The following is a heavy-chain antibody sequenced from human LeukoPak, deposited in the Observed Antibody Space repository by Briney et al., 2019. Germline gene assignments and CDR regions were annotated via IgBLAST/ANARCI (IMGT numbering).Heavy chain of an antibody. J-gene: IGHJ4*02. D-gene: IGHD6-19*01. CDR1: GYTFTSYG. V-gene: IGHV1-18*01. CDR2: ISAYNGNT. Sequence: ASVKVSCKASGYTFTSYGISWVRQAPGQGLEWMGWISAYNGNTNYAQKLQGRVTMTTDTSTSTAYMELRSLRSDDTAVYYCARGRGTAIAVADPYYFDYWGQGTLVTVSS. CDR3: ARGRGTAIAVADPYYFDY.